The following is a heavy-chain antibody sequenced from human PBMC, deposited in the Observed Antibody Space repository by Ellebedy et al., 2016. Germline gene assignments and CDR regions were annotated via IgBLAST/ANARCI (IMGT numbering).Heavy chain of an antibody. CDR2: IKQDGSEK. CDR1: GFTFSSYW. D-gene: IGHD3-22*01. CDR3: ARGTSLYYYDSSGYYW. V-gene: IGHV3-7*01. Sequence: GGSLRLSXGASGFTFSSYWMSWVRQAPGKGLEWVANIKQDGSEKYYVDSVKGRFTISRDNAKNSLYLQMNSLRVEDTAVYYCARGTSLYYYDSSGYYWWGQGTLVTVSS. J-gene: IGHJ4*02.